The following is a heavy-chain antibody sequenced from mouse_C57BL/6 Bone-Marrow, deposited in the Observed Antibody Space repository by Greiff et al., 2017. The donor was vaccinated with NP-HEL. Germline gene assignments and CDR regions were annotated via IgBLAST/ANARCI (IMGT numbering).Heavy chain of an antibody. D-gene: IGHD2-3*01. CDR2: IDPSDSYP. Sequence: QVQLQQPGAELVMPGASVKLSCKASGYTFTSYWMHWVKQRPGQGLEWIGEIDPSDSYPNYNQKFKGKSTLTVDKSSSTAYMQLSSLTSEDSAVYYCARSGYYVPFDYWGQGTTLTVSS. CDR3: ARSGYYVPFDY. J-gene: IGHJ2*01. V-gene: IGHV1-69*01. CDR1: GYTFTSYW.